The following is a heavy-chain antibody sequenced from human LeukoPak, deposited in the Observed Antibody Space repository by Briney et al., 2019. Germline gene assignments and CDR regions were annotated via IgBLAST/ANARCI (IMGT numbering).Heavy chain of an antibody. CDR2: ISYTGSA. J-gene: IGHJ5*02. CDR3: ARTIKSGNYYWFDP. Sequence: SETLSLTCTVSGGSISNYYWSWIRQPPGEGLEWIGFISYTGSANYNPSLKSRVTVSVDTSKNQFSLKVTSVTAADTAVYYCARTIKSGNYYWFDPWGQGTLVTVSS. CDR1: GGSISNYY. V-gene: IGHV4-59*01. D-gene: IGHD1-26*01.